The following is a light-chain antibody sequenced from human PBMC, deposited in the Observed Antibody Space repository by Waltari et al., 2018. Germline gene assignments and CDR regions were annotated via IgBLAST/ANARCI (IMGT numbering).Light chain of an antibody. J-gene: IGKJ4*01. Sequence: VVTQSPATLSVSPGKTVPLSCRASQRVNTNVAWYQQKPGQAPRLLIFAASTRAPGIPSRFGGSGSGTEFTLTITSLQFEDVGVYFCQQYHKWPPGGFGGGTKVEIE. CDR2: AAS. CDR3: QQYHKWPPGG. CDR1: QRVNTN. V-gene: IGKV3-15*01.